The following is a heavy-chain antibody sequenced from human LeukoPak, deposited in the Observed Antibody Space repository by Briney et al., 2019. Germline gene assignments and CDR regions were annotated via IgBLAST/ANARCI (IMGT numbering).Heavy chain of an antibody. CDR1: GFTFSDYY. V-gene: IGHV3-11*06. CDR3: ARVTLYAESALDY. D-gene: IGHD4-17*01. Sequence: GGSLRLSCAASGFTFSDYYMSWIRQAPGKGLEWVSYISGSSSYTVYAESVKGRFTISRDNAKNSLYLQMNSLRAEDTAVYYCARVTLYAESALDYWGQGTLVTVSS. CDR2: ISGSSSYT. J-gene: IGHJ4*02.